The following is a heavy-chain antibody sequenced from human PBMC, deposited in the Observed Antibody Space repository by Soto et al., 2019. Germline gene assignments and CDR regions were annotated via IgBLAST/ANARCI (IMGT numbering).Heavy chain of an antibody. CDR1: GGSISSSSSY. V-gene: IGHV4-39*01. Sequence: PSETLSLTCTVSGGSISSSSSYWGWIRQPPGKGLEWIGNIYYSGSTYNNPSLKSRVTISVDTSKNQFSLKLSSVTAADTAVYYCARQSEYYYASGRAAPLYVMDVWGQGTTVPVSS. CDR2: IYYSGST. CDR3: ARQSEYYYASGRAAPLYVMDV. D-gene: IGHD3-10*01. J-gene: IGHJ6*02.